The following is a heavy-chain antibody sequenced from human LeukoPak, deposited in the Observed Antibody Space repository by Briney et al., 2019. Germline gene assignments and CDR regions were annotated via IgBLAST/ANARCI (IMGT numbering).Heavy chain of an antibody. CDR1: GFTFSSYA. J-gene: IGHJ4*02. D-gene: IGHD6-13*01. CDR3: ARDSYSSSWPIDY. Sequence: PGGSLRLSCAASGFTFSSYAMSWVRQAPGKGLEWVSAISGSGGSTYYADSVKGRFTISRDNSKNTLYLQMNSLRAEDTAVYYCARDSYSSSWPIDYWGQGTLVTVSS. CDR2: ISGSGGST. V-gene: IGHV3-23*01.